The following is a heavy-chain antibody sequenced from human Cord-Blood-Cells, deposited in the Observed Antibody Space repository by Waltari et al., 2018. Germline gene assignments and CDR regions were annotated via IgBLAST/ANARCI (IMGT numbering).Heavy chain of an antibody. J-gene: IGHJ3*02. CDR2: ISYDGSNK. D-gene: IGHD7-27*01. CDR3: ARDNWGSGRAFDI. CDR1: GFTFSSYA. V-gene: IGHV3-30-3*01. Sequence: QVQLVESGGGVVQPGRSLRLSCAAPGFTFSSYAMHWVRQAPGKGLEWVAVISYDGSNKYYADSVKGRFTISRDNSKNTLYLQMNSLRAEDTAVYYCARDNWGSGRAFDIWGQGTMVTVSS.